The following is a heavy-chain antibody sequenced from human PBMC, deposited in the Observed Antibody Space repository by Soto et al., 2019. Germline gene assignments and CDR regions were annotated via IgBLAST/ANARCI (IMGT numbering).Heavy chain of an antibody. CDR1: GFTFSSYG. CDR3: AKDSRIVVVTAPYDY. D-gene: IGHD2-21*02. Sequence: QVQLVESGGGVVQPGRSLRLSCAASGFTFSSYGMHWVRQAPGKGLVWVAGISYDGSNKYYADSVKGRFTISRDNSKNTLYLQMNSLRAEDTAVYYCAKDSRIVVVTAPYDYWGQGTLVTVSS. V-gene: IGHV3-30*18. J-gene: IGHJ4*02. CDR2: ISYDGSNK.